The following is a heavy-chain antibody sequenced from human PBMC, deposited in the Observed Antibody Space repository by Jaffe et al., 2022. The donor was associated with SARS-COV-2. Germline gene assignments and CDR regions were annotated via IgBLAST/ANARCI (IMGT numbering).Heavy chain of an antibody. CDR1: GFTFSASA. Sequence: EVQLVESGGGLVQPGGSLKLSCAASGFTFSASAMHWVRQASGKGLEWVGRIRSKANNYATAYAASVKGRFTISRDDSKNTAYLQMNSLKTEDTAVYFCSSPLVGPGVDYWGQGTLVTVSS. CDR3: SSPLVGPGVDY. CDR2: IRSKANNYAT. V-gene: IGHV3-73*02. J-gene: IGHJ4*02. D-gene: IGHD1-26*01.